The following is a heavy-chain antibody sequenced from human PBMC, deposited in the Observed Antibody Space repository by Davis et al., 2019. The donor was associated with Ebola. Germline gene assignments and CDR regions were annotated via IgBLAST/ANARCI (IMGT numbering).Heavy chain of an antibody. J-gene: IGHJ6*02. CDR2: ISYDGSNK. Sequence: GGSLRLSCAASGFTFSSYGMHWVRQAPGKGLEWVAVISYDGSNKYYADSVKGRFTISRDNSKNTLYLQMNSLRAEDTAVYYCAKSQSPDYDFWSGPPAIYGMDVWGQGTTVTVSS. D-gene: IGHD3-3*01. CDR3: AKSQSPDYDFWSGPPAIYGMDV. V-gene: IGHV3-30*18. CDR1: GFTFSSYG.